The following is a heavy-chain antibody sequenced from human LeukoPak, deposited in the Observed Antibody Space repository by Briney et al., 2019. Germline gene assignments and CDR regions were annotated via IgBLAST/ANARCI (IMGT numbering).Heavy chain of an antibody. CDR1: GGSFSGYY. CDR2: INHSGST. Sequence: SETLSLTCAVYGGSFSGYYWSWIRQPPGKGLEWIGEINHSGSTNYNPSLKSRVTISVDTSKNQFSLKLSSVTAAGTAVYYCGTIAAGGTRAFAIGGQGTMVTVSS. D-gene: IGHD6-13*01. CDR3: GTIAAGGTRAFAI. J-gene: IGHJ3*02. V-gene: IGHV4-34*01.